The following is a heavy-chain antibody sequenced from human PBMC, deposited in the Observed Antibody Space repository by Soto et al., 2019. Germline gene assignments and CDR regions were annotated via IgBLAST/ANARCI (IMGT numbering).Heavy chain of an antibody. CDR1: GFTFSSHW. CDR2: INSDGSAT. CDR3: ARGSSGSYYRAFDI. Sequence: PGGFLRLSCAASGFTFSSHWMYWVRQAPEKGLVWVSRINSDGSATIYADSVKGRFTISRDNAKNTLYLQMDSLRVEDTAVYYCARGSSGSYYRAFDIWGQGTMVTVSS. D-gene: IGHD1-26*01. V-gene: IGHV3-74*01. J-gene: IGHJ3*02.